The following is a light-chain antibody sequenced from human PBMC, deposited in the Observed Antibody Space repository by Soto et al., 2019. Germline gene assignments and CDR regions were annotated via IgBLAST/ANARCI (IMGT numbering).Light chain of an antibody. J-gene: IGKJ1*01. CDR2: GAS. Sequence: DIVMTQSPVTLSVSLGERAPLSCRASQYVSTSLAWYQHKPGQAPRLLIYGASTRATGIPARFSGSGSGTEFTLTISSLQSEDFAVYYCQQYNNWPRTFGQGTKVDIK. CDR3: QQYNNWPRT. V-gene: IGKV3-15*01. CDR1: QYVSTS.